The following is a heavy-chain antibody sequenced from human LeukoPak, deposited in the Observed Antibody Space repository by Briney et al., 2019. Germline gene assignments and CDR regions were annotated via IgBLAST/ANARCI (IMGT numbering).Heavy chain of an antibody. V-gene: IGHV3-23*01. CDR2: ISGTGGST. D-gene: IGHD1-26*01. Sequence: GGSLRLSCAASGFTFGSYAMIWVRQAPGKGLEWVSGISGTGGSTDYADSVKGRFTISRDTSKNTLYLQMNSLRAEDTAVYYCAMGGEYFDYWGQGTLVTVSS. J-gene: IGHJ4*02. CDR1: GFTFGSYA. CDR3: AMGGEYFDY.